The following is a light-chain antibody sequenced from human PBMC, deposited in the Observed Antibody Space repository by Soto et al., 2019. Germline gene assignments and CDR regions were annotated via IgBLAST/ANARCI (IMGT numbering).Light chain of an antibody. CDR1: QTISTW. CDR3: QQYLDWPRT. V-gene: IGKV1-5*01. Sequence: DIQVTQSPPTLSASVGDRVTITCRDSQTISTWMAWYQQKPGKAPKLLVYDASTLQSGVPSRFSGSGSGTVFTLTISSLQSDDFAVYYCQQYLDWPRTFGQGTKVDIK. CDR2: DAS. J-gene: IGKJ1*01.